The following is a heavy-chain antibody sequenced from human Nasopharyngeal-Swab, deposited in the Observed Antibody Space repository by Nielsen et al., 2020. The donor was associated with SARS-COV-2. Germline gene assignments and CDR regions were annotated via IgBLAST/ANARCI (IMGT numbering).Heavy chain of an antibody. Sequence: GESLKISCTASGFTFGDYAMSWFRQAPGKGLEWVGFIRSKAYGGTTEYAASVKGRFTISRDDSKSIAYLQMNSLKTEDTAVYYCTRGRDGYNWNHPHYYYGMDVWGQGTTVTVSS. CDR1: GFTFGDYA. D-gene: IGHD1-14*01. J-gene: IGHJ6*02. V-gene: IGHV3-49*03. CDR2: IRSKAYGGTT. CDR3: TRGRDGYNWNHPHYYYGMDV.